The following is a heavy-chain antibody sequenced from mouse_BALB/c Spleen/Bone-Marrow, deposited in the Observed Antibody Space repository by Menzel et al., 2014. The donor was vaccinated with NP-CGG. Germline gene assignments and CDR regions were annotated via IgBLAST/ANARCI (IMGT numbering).Heavy chain of an antibody. CDR2: ISNGGGST. V-gene: IGHV5-12-2*01. CDR3: ARHNYYGSSLAY. Sequence: EVKLQESGGGLVQPGGSLKLSCAASGFTFSSYTMSWVRQTPEKRLEWVAYISNGGGSTYYPDTVKGRFTISRDNAKNTLYLQMSSLKSEDTAMYYCARHNYYGSSLAYWGQGTLVTVSA. CDR1: GFTFSSYT. D-gene: IGHD1-1*01. J-gene: IGHJ3*01.